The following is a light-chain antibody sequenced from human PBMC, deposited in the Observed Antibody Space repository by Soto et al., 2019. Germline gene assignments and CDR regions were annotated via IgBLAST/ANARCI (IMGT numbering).Light chain of an antibody. V-gene: IGLV4-69*01. CDR1: SGHSNYA. CDR2: VNSDGSH. Sequence: QSVLTQSPSASASLGASVKLTCTLSSGHSNYAIAWHQQQPEKVPRYLMKVNSDGSHSKGDGIPDRFSGYSSGAERYLTISSLQSEDEADYYCQTWGTGIQVFGGGTKVTVL. CDR3: QTWGTGIQV. J-gene: IGLJ3*02.